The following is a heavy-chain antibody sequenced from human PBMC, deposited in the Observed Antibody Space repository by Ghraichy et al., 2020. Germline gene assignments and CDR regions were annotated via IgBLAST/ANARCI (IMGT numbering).Heavy chain of an antibody. CDR1: GYTFTGYY. CDR3: AREPMSGTGQGDY. V-gene: IGHV1-2*02. J-gene: IGHJ4*02. Sequence: ASVNVSCKASGYTFTGYYIHWVRQAPGQGLEWMGWINPNSGDTNFPQRFQGRLTLTRDTSISTAYMEVSRLTSDDTAVYYCAREPMSGTGQGDYWGQGTLVTVSS. D-gene: IGHD6-13*01. CDR2: INPNSGDT.